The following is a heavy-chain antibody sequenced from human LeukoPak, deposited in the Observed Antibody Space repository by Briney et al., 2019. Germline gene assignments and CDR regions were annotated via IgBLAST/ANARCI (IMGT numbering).Heavy chain of an antibody. Sequence: SETLSLTCAVYGGSFSGYYWSWIRQPPGKGLEWIGEINHSGSTNYNPSLKSRVTISVDTSKNQFSLKLSSVTAAVTAVYYCARAVGITIFGVVTNDYWGQGTLVTVSS. V-gene: IGHV4-34*01. CDR2: INHSGST. CDR3: ARAVGITIFGVVTNDY. CDR1: GGSFSGYY. J-gene: IGHJ4*02. D-gene: IGHD3-3*01.